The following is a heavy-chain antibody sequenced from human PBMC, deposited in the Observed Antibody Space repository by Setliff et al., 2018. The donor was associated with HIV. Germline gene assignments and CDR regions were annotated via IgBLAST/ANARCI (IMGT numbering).Heavy chain of an antibody. Sequence: ASVKVSCKASGYTFTAYYIHWVRQAPGQGLEWMGRINPNSGSTNYAQNFQGGVTMTRDTSISTAYMELSRLRSDDTAVYYCASKVYCTNGVCLDAFDIWGQGTKVTVSS. V-gene: IGHV1-2*06. CDR3: ASKVYCTNGVCLDAFDI. J-gene: IGHJ3*02. CDR2: INPNSGST. D-gene: IGHD2-8*01. CDR1: GYTFTAYY.